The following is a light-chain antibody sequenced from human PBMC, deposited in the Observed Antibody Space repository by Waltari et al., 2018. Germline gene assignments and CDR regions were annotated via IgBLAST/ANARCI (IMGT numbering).Light chain of an antibody. V-gene: IGLV2-11*01. J-gene: IGLJ3*02. CDR3: CAYAGSYFMV. Sequence: QSALTQPRSVSGSPGQSVTISCTGTSSDVGGNDYVSWYQQYPGKGPKLMFYEVSKRPSGVPYRLSASKSCNTASLTISGLQPEDEADYYCCAYAGSYFMVFGGGTRLTVL. CDR1: SSDVGGNDY. CDR2: EVS.